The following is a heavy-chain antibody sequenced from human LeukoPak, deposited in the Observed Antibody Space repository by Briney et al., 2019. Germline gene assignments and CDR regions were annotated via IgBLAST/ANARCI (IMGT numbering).Heavy chain of an antibody. J-gene: IGHJ3*02. CDR1: AFTFSRYG. Sequence: PGRSLTLSCAASAFTFSRYGMLWVRHAPGKGLDWVAVISYDVSNKYYGASVKGRFTISRDNYKNTLYLQMNSLRAEDTAVYYCAKPLDSSGYYAFDIWGQGTMVTVSS. CDR2: ISYDVSNK. D-gene: IGHD3-22*01. CDR3: AKPLDSSGYYAFDI. V-gene: IGHV3-30*18.